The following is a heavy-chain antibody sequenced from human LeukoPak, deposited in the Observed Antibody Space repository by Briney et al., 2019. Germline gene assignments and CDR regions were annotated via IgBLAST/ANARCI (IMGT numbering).Heavy chain of an antibody. CDR3: ARDYGSGSPDY. V-gene: IGHV3-30*04. CDR2: ISYDGSNK. CDR1: GFTFSSYA. J-gene: IGHJ4*02. Sequence: GRSLRLSCAASGFTFSSYAMHWVRQAPGKGLEWVAVISYDGSNKYYADSVKGRFTISRDNSKNTLYLQINSLRAEDTAVYYCARDYGSGSPDYWGQGTLVTVSS. D-gene: IGHD3-10*01.